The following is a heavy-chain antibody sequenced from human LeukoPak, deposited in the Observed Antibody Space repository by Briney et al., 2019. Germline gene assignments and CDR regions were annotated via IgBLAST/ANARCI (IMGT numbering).Heavy chain of an antibody. CDR1: GFAFSSYA. J-gene: IGHJ4*02. CDR2: IGGSGDST. Sequence: GGSLRLSCAASGFAFSSYAMNWVRQAPGKGLEWVSGIGGSGDSTYYADYVKGRFTISRDNSKITVYLQMNSLRAEDTTVYYCAKGQQQYPRSVDYWGQGNLVTVSS. D-gene: IGHD6-13*01. V-gene: IGHV3-23*01. CDR3: AKGQQQYPRSVDY.